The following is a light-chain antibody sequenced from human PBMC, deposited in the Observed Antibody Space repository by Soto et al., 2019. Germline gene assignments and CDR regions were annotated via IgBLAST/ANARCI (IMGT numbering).Light chain of an antibody. V-gene: IGLV1-44*01. J-gene: IGLJ1*01. Sequence: QPVLTQPPSASGTPGQRVTISCSGSRSSIGSNTINWYQHLPGTAPKLLVYSNNHRPSGVPDRFSGSKSGTSASLAISGLQSDDEGDYYCASWDDSLNGLYVFGTGTKVTVL. CDR2: SNN. CDR3: ASWDDSLNGLYV. CDR1: RSSIGSNT.